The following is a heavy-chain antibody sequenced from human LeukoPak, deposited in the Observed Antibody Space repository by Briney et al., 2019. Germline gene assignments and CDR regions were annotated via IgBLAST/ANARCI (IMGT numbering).Heavy chain of an antibody. CDR3: ARFQAKDDSSGYFVDY. Sequence: PSETLSLTCAVYGGSFSGYYWSWIRQPPGKGLEWIGEINRSGSTNYNPSLKSRVTISVDTSKNQFSLKLSSVTAADTAVYYCARFQAKDDSSGYFVDYWGQGTLVTVSS. CDR2: INRSGST. J-gene: IGHJ4*02. D-gene: IGHD3-22*01. CDR1: GGSFSGYY. V-gene: IGHV4-34*01.